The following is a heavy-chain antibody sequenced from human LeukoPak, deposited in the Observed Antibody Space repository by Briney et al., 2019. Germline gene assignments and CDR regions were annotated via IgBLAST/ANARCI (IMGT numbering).Heavy chain of an antibody. J-gene: IGHJ4*02. CDR2: ISGDGART. CDR1: GFSFNNYV. Sequence: GGSLRLSCAASGFSFNNYVISWVRQAPGKGLEWVSAISGDGARTYYADSVKGRFTISRDNSKNTLDLQMNSLRAEDAAIYYCAKTVVVITFRFDSWGQGSLVTVSS. V-gene: IGHV3-23*01. CDR3: AKTVVVITFRFDS. D-gene: IGHD2-21*01.